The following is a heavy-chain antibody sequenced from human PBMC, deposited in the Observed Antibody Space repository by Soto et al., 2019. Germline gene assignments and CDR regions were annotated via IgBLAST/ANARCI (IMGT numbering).Heavy chain of an antibody. CDR3: VQGASTAHQPLDS. D-gene: IGHD1-26*01. V-gene: IGHV3-23*01. CDR2: ISGSGGST. CDR1: GFTFSSYA. J-gene: IGHJ4*02. Sequence: GGSLRLSCAASGFTFSSYAMSWVRQAPGKGLEWVSAISGSGGSTYYADSVKGRFTISRDNSKNTLYLQMNSLRAEDTAVYHCVQGASTAHQPLDSWGQGVLVTVSS.